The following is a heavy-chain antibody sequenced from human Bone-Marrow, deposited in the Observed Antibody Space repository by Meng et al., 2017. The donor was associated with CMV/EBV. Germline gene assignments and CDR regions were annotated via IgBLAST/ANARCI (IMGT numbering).Heavy chain of an antibody. V-gene: IGHV3-30-3*01. CDR2: ISYDGSNK. D-gene: IGHD2-2*02. CDR1: GFTFSSYA. J-gene: IGHJ3*02. Sequence: GGSLRLSCAASGFTFSSYAMHWVRQAPGKGLEWVAVISYDGSNKYYADSVKGRFTISRDNSKNTLYLQMNSLRAEDTAVYYCARVKKGPKRYCSSTSCYTGAFDIWGQGTVVTVSS. CDR3: ARVKKGPKRYCSSTSCYTGAFDI.